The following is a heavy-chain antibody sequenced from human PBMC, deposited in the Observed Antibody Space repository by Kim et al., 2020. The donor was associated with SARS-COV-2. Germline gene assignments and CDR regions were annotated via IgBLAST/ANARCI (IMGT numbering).Heavy chain of an antibody. CDR2: IHSTGTT. D-gene: IGHD6-19*01. Sequence: SETLSLTCSVSGGSISGYYWTWIRQAAGKGLEWIGRIHSTGTTIYNPSLNSRVTVSLDTSRRQLSLKLNSVTAADTAIYYCARLGKVAVAGSYYYYGMDVWGQGTTVTVSS. CDR3: ARLGKVAVAGSYYYYGMDV. CDR1: GGSISGYY. J-gene: IGHJ6*02. V-gene: IGHV4-4*07.